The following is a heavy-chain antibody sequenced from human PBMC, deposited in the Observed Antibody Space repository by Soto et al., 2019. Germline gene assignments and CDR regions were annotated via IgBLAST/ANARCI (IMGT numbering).Heavy chain of an antibody. CDR1: GGSISSGDYY. D-gene: IGHD1-26*01. CDR3: ARASLGGSYSGYYFDY. J-gene: IGHJ4*02. Sequence: PSETLSLTCTVSGGSISSGDYYWSWIRQPPGKGLEWIGYIYYSGSTYYNPSLKSRVTISVDTSKNQFSLKLSSVTAADTAVYCCARASLGGSYSGYYFDYWGQGTLVTVSS. CDR2: IYYSGST. V-gene: IGHV4-30-4*01.